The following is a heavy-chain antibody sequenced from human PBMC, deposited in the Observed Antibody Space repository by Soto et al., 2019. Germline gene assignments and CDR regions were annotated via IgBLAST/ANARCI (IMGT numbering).Heavy chain of an antibody. J-gene: IGHJ6*02. Sequence: QVQLVESGGGVVQPGRSLRLSCAASGFTFSSYAMHWVRQAPGKGLEWVAVISYDGSNKYYADSVKGRFTISRDNSKNTLYLQMNSLRAEDTAVYYCARHRRRGTAMVLPVGMDVGGQGTTVTVSS. D-gene: IGHD5-18*01. V-gene: IGHV3-30-3*01. CDR1: GFTFSSYA. CDR3: ARHRRRGTAMVLPVGMDV. CDR2: ISYDGSNK.